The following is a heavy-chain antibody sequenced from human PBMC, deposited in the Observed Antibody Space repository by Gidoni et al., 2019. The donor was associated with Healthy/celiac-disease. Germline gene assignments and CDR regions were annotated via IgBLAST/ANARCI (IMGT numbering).Heavy chain of an antibody. D-gene: IGHD3-10*01. V-gene: IGHV3-11*05. CDR1: GFTLRDYY. CDR2: SSSSSSYT. J-gene: IGHJ6*02. Sequence: QVQLVESGGGLVKPGGSLRLSCAASGFTLRDYYMSWIRQAPGKGLEWVSYSSSSSSYTNYADSVKGRFTISRDNAKNSLYLQMNSLRAEDTAVYYCAREWVVRGANYGMDVWGQGTTVTVSS. CDR3: AREWVVRGANYGMDV.